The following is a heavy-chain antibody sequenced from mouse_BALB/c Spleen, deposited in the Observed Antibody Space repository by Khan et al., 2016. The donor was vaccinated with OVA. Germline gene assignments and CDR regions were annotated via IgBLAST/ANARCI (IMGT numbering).Heavy chain of an antibody. J-gene: IGHJ4*01. Sequence: VQLVESGPGLVAPSQSLSITCTVSGFSLSRYNIHWVRQPPGKGLEWLGMIWDGGGTDYHSTLKSRLNISKDNSKSQVFLRMNSLQTDDSAMYYCARAYYRYDGYYAMDYWGQGTSVTVSS. CDR2: IWDGGGT. CDR3: ARAYYRYDGYYAMDY. V-gene: IGHV2-6-4*01. D-gene: IGHD2-14*01. CDR1: GFSLSRYN.